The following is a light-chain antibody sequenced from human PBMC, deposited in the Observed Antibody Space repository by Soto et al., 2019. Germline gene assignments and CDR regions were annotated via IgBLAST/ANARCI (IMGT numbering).Light chain of an antibody. CDR3: QQYNTYPIT. CDR1: QGISNY. V-gene: IGKV1-16*02. Sequence: DLQMTQSPSSLSASVGDRVTITCRASQGISNYLAWFQQKPGKAPKSLIYDASSLRSGVPSKFSGSGFGTDFTLTISSVQPEDFATYYCQQYNTYPITCGQGTRLEIK. J-gene: IGKJ5*01. CDR2: DAS.